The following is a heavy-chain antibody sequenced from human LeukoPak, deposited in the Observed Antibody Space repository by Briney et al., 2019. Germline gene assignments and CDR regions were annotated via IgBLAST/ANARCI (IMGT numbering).Heavy chain of an antibody. CDR3: ARDRVQGYNHPEYFDY. CDR1: GFTFSSYA. J-gene: IGHJ4*02. V-gene: IGHV3-23*01. CDR2: ISGSGGST. D-gene: IGHD5-24*01. Sequence: PGGSLRLSCAASGFTFSSYAMSWVRQAPGKGLEWVSAISGSGGSTYYADSVKGRFTISRDNSKNTLYLQMNSLRAEDTAVYYCARDRVQGYNHPEYFDYWGQGTLVTVSS.